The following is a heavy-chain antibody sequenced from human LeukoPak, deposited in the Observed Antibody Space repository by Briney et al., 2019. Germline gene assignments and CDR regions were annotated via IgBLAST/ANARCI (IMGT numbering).Heavy chain of an antibody. CDR1: GGSISRYF. Sequence: SETLSLTCTVSGGSISRYFWSWIRQPAGKGLEWIGYIYYSGSTKYNPSLKSRVTISVDTSKRQFSLKLSSVTAADTAVYYCARQSISGSSLSYFDYWGQGTLVSVSS. CDR3: ARQSISGSSLSYFDY. V-gene: IGHV4-59*01. J-gene: IGHJ4*02. D-gene: IGHD3-22*01. CDR2: IYYSGST.